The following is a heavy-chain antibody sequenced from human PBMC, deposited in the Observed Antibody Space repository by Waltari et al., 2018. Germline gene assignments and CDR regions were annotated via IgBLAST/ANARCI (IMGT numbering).Heavy chain of an antibody. J-gene: IGHJ4*02. CDR2: IYPSGST. V-gene: IGHV4-4*07. D-gene: IGHD2-2*01. Sequence: QVQLQESGPRLVKPSETLSLTGPVSGGPIRGQKWRWIRQPAGKGLEWIGRIYPSGSTNYNPSLNSRVTMSADTSKNQFSLKMNFVTAADTAVYYCVRGIPGATAPDYWGQGTLVTVSS. CDR1: GGPIRGQK. CDR3: VRGIPGATAPDY.